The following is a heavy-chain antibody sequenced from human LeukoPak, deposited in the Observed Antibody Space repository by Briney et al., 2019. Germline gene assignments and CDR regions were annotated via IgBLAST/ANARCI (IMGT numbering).Heavy chain of an antibody. V-gene: IGHV4-59*01. J-gene: IGHJ4*02. D-gene: IGHD4-17*01. CDR1: GGSISSYY. CDR3: ASLRRSSYYFDY. Sequence: SETLSLTCTVSGGSISSYYWSWIRQPPGKGLEWIGYIYYSGSTNCNPSLKSRVTISVDTSKDQFSLKLSSVTAADTAVYYCASLRRSSYYFDYWGQGTLVTVSS. CDR2: IYYSGST.